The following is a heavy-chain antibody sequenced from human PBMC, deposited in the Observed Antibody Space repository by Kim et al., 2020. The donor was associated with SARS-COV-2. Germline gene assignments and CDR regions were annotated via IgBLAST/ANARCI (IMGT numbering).Heavy chain of an antibody. V-gene: IGHV3-48*03. CDR2: ISSSGSTI. CDR1: GFTFSSYE. CDR3: VIVTEYNDDFDI. Sequence: GGSLRLSCAASGFTFSSYEMNLVRQAPGKGLEWVSYISSSGSTIYYADSVKGRFTISRDNAKNSLYLQMNSLRAEDTAVYYCVIVTEYNDDFDIWRQGKMVTVS. D-gene: IGHD1-1*01. J-gene: IGHJ3*02.